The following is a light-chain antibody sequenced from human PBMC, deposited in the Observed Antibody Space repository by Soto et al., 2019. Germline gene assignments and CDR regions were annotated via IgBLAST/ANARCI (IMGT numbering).Light chain of an antibody. CDR2: AAS. V-gene: IGKV1-39*01. CDR3: QQSYTYPHT. CDR1: QSVSSY. J-gene: IGKJ2*01. Sequence: DIQMTQSPSSLSASVGDRVTITCRTSQSVSSYLKWYQQKPGKAPNLLIFAASSLQSGVPSRCSGSGSGTNFTLTVNSLQPEDFATYYCQQSYTYPHTFGQGTKLEIK.